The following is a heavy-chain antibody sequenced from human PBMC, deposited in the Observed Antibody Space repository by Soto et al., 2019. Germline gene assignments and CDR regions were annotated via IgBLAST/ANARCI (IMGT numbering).Heavy chain of an antibody. CDR1: GGSFSGYY. V-gene: IGHV4-34*01. D-gene: IGHD5-12*01. Sequence: NPSETLSLTCAVYGGSFSGYYWSWIRQPPGKGLEWIGEINHSGSTNYNPSLKSRVTISVDTSKNQFSLKLSSVTAADTAVYYCARGEMASDYWGQGTLVTV. J-gene: IGHJ4*02. CDR3: ARGEMASDY. CDR2: INHSGST.